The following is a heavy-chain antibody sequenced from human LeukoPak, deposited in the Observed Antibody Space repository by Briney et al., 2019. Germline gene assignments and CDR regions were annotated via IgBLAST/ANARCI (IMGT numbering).Heavy chain of an antibody. CDR3: ARGKGVDY. Sequence: PGGSLRLSCAASGFTFSCYWITWVRQAPGKGLEWVANIKQDGSETYYVDSVKGRFTISRDNARNSLYLQMNSLRAEDTAVYYCARGKGVDYWGQGILVTVSS. CDR1: GFTFSCYW. CDR2: IKQDGSET. J-gene: IGHJ4*02. V-gene: IGHV3-7*01.